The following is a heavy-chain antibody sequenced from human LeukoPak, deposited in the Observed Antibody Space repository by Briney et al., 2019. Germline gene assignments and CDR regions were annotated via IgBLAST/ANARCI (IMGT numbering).Heavy chain of an antibody. J-gene: IGHJ4*02. CDR2: ISGSGDTT. CDR3: AKDRGY. Sequence: PGGSLRLSCTASGFTFTTYAMTWVRRAPGKGLEWVSAISGSGDTTYYTDSVKGRFSISRDNSKNTLYLQMNSLRAEDTAVYYCAKDRGYWGQGTLVTVSS. CDR1: GFTFTTYA. V-gene: IGHV3-23*01.